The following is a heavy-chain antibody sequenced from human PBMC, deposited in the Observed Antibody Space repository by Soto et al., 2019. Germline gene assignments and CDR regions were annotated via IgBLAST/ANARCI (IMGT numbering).Heavy chain of an antibody. CDR1: GFTFSSYS. CDR2: ISSSSSTT. CDR3: ARAPPAVGYSSGWGLRSQFDY. D-gene: IGHD6-19*01. J-gene: IGHJ4*02. V-gene: IGHV3-48*01. Sequence: PGGSLRLSCAASGFTFSSYSMNWVRQAPGKGLEWVSHISSSSSTTYYADSVKGRFTISRDNAKKSLYLQMNSLRAEDTAVYYCARAPPAVGYSSGWGLRSQFDYWGQGMLVTVSS.